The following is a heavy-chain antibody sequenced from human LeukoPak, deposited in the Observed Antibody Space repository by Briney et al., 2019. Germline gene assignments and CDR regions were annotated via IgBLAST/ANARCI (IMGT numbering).Heavy chain of an antibody. CDR2: ISYDGSNK. D-gene: IGHD3-10*01. CDR3: ARDYGSGSYWDRGYYYYYYMDV. J-gene: IGHJ6*03. CDR1: GFTFSSHG. Sequence: GETLRLSCAASGFTFSSHGMSWLRQAPGKGLEWVAVISYDGSNKYYADSVKGRFTISRDNSKNTLYLQMNSLRSDDTAVYYCARDYGSGSYWDRGYYYYYYMDVWGKGTTVTISS. V-gene: IGHV3-30*03.